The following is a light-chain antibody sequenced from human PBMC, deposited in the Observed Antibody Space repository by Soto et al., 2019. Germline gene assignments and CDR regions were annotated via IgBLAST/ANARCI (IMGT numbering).Light chain of an antibody. J-gene: IGKJ1*01. CDR3: QQYYTTPWT. CDR1: QRVLYSSNNKNY. CDR2: WAS. V-gene: IGKV4-1*01. Sequence: DIVMTQSPDSLAVSLGERATINCKSSQRVLYSSNNKNYLAWYQQKPGQPPKALIYWASTRASGVPDRFSGSGSGTDFTLTISSLQAEDVAVYYCQQYYTTPWTFGQGTTVEIK.